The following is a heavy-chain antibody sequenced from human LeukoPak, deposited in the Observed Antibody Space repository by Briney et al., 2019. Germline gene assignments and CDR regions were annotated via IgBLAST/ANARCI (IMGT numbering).Heavy chain of an antibody. V-gene: IGHV3-9*01. CDR3: AKDIIAVAGTGGYFDY. J-gene: IGHJ4*02. D-gene: IGHD6-19*01. Sequence: WIRQPAGKGLEWVSGISWNSGSIGYADSVKGRFTISRDNAKNSLYLQMNSLRAEDTALYYCAKDIIAVAGTGGYFDYWGQGTLVTVSS. CDR2: ISWNSGSI.